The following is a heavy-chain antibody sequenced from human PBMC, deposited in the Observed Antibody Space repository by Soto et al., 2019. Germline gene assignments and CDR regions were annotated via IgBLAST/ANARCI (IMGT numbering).Heavy chain of an antibody. CDR3: AAHRYCTNGVCYTADYFDY. CDR2: ISWDGGST. J-gene: IGHJ4*02. CDR1: GFTFDDYT. D-gene: IGHD2-8*01. Sequence: EVQLVESGGVVVQPGGSLRLSCAASGFTFDDYTMHWVRQAPGKGLEWVSLISWDGGSTYYADSVKGRFTISRDNNKNSLYLQMNSLRTEDTALYYCAAHRYCTNGVCYTADYFDYWGQGTLVTVSS. V-gene: IGHV3-43*01.